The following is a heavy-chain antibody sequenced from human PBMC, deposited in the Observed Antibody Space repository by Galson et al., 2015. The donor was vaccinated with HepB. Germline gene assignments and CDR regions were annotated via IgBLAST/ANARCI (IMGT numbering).Heavy chain of an antibody. J-gene: IGHJ3*02. D-gene: IGHD2-21*02. CDR1: GYSITSYW. CDR3: ARQAYCGGDCDPGDAFDI. CDR2: IHPGDSDS. Sequence: QSGAEVKKPGESLKISCKGSGYSITSYWIGWVRQMHGKGLEWMGIIHPGDSDSRYAPSFRGQVTISADKSINTAYLQWSSLKASDTAIYYCARQAYCGGDCDPGDAFDIWGQGTMVTVSS. V-gene: IGHV5-51*01.